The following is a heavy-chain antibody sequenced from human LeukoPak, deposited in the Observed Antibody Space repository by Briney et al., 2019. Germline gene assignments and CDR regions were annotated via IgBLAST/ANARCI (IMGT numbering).Heavy chain of an antibody. V-gene: IGHV5-51*01. CDR2: IYPGDSDT. CDR3: ARPSPSTDYYFDY. J-gene: IGHJ4*02. Sequence: GESLKISCKGSGYSFTSYWIGWVRQMPGKGLEWMGIIYPGDSDTRYSPSFQGQVSISADKYISTAYPQWSSLKASDTAMYYCARPSPSTDYYFDYWGQGSLVTVSS. CDR1: GYSFTSYW. D-gene: IGHD2-2*01.